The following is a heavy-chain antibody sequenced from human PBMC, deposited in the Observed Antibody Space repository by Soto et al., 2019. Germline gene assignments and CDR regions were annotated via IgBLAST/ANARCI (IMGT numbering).Heavy chain of an antibody. CDR2: IYTSGST. CDR3: ARELTLINYYDSSGYTNWFDP. Sequence: PSETLCLTCTVSGGSLSGYCWTWIRQPAGKGLEWIGRIYTSGSTNYNPSLKSRVTMSVDTSKNQFSLKLSSVTAADTAVYYCARELTLINYYDSSGYTNWFDPWGQGTLVTVSS. J-gene: IGHJ5*02. D-gene: IGHD3-22*01. V-gene: IGHV4-4*07. CDR1: GGSLSGYC.